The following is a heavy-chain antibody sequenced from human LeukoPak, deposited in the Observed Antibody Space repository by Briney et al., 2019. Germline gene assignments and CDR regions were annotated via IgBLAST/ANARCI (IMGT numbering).Heavy chain of an antibody. V-gene: IGHV3-23*01. J-gene: IGHJ4*02. CDR2: ISGSGGST. D-gene: IGHD6-13*01. CDR1: GFTFSSYA. CDR3: AKGSASSSWYPYYFDY. Sequence: GGSLRLSCAASGFTFSSYAVSWVRQAPGKGLEWVSAISGSGGSTYYADSVKGRFTISRDNSKNTLYLQMNSLRAEDTAVYYCAKGSASSSWYPYYFDYWGQGTLVTVSS.